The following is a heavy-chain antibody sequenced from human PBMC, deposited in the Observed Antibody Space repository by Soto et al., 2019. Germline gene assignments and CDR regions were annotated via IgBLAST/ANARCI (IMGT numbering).Heavy chain of an antibody. D-gene: IGHD5-18*01. J-gene: IGHJ5*02. V-gene: IGHV4-34*01. CDR2: INHNGST. CDR3: ARCGGYSYVSRTRPVNWFDP. Sequence: QVQLQQWGAGLLKPSETLSLTCAVYGGSFSGYYWSWIRQPPGKGLEWIGEINHNGSTNYNPSHRGEVTQAVETSKSDFSLKLSSENAGDTAVYYYARCGGYSYVSRTRPVNWFDPWGQGNLVTVSS. CDR1: GGSFSGYY.